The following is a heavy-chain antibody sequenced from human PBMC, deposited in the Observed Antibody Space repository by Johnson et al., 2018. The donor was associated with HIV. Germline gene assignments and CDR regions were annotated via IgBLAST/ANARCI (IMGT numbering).Heavy chain of an antibody. CDR1: GFTFSSYG. D-gene: IGHD6-19*01. V-gene: IGHV3-30*03. CDR3: ASTSSGWFYAFDI. CDR2: ISYDGSNK. J-gene: IGHJ3*02. Sequence: QMLLVESGGGLVQPGGSLRLSCAASGFTFSSYGMHWVRQAPGKGLEWVAVISYDGSNKYYADSVKGRFTISRDNSKNTLYLQMNSLRAEDTAVYYCASTSSGWFYAFDIWGQGTMVTVSS.